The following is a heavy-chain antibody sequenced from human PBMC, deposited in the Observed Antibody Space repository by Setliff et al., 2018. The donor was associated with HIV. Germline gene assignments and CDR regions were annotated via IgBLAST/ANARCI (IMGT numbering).Heavy chain of an antibody. CDR2: SLYSGST. CDR3: AXVNXXDSXVIXXXLDX. Sequence: SETLSLTCTVSGGSISSSSYYWVWIRQHQGKGLEWIGSSLYSGSTYYKPSLKSRVTRSVDTSXXQFSLKLSSVTAADTAVYYCAXVNXXDSXVIXXXLDXWGXGTXVT. J-gene: IGHJ3*01. V-gene: IGHV4-39*07. D-gene: IGHD3-22*01. CDR1: GGSISSSSYY.